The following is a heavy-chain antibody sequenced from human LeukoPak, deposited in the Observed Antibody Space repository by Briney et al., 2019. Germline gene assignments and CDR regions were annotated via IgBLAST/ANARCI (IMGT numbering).Heavy chain of an antibody. CDR1: GFTFSSYD. CDR2: IKEDGSEK. J-gene: IGHJ3*02. D-gene: IGHD2-21*02. Sequence: GGSLRLSCAASGFTFSSYDMNWVRQAPGKGLEWVANIKEDGSEKYYVDSLKGRFTISRDNAKNSLYLQMNSLRAEDTAVYYCARDLQCGGDCHYDALDIWGQGTMVTVSS. CDR3: ARDLQCGGDCHYDALDI. V-gene: IGHV3-7*01.